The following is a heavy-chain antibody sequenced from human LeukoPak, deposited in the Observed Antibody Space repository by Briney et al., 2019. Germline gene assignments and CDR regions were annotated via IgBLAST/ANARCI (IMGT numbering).Heavy chain of an antibody. Sequence: SETLSLTCAVYGGSFSGYYWSWIRQPSGKGREGIGRIYTSGSTNYNPSLKSRVTMSVDTSKNQFSLKLSSVTAADTAVYYCARTNGDCVDYWGQGTLVTVSS. CDR3: ARTNGDCVDY. J-gene: IGHJ4*02. V-gene: IGHV4-59*10. D-gene: IGHD2-21*02. CDR1: GGSFSGYY. CDR2: IYTSGST.